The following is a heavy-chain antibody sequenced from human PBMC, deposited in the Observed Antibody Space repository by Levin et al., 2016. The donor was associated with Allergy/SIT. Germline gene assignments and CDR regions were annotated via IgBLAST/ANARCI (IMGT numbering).Heavy chain of an antibody. Sequence: VRQAPGKGLEWVAVISYDGSNKYYADSVKGRFTISRDNSKNTLYLQMNSLRAEDTAVYYCAKIARYSSSWSTDYWGQGTLVTVSS. D-gene: IGHD6-13*01. CDR3: AKIARYSSSWSTDY. J-gene: IGHJ4*02. V-gene: IGHV3-30*18. CDR2: ISYDGSNK.